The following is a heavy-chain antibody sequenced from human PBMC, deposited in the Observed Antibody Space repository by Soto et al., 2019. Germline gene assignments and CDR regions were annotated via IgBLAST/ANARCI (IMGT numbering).Heavy chain of an antibody. CDR2: INPSGGST. J-gene: IGHJ4*02. Sequence: ASVKVSCKASGYTFTSYYMHWVRQAPGQGLEWMGIINPSGGSTSYAQKFQGRVTMTRDTSTSTVYMEVSSLRSEDTAVYYCARDFGCSSTSCYIDYFDYWGQGALVTVS. CDR1: GYTFTSYY. V-gene: IGHV1-46*01. CDR3: ARDFGCSSTSCYIDYFDY. D-gene: IGHD2-2*02.